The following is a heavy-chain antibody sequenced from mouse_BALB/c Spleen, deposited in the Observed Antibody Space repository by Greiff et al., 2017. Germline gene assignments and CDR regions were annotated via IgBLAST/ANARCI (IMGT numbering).Heavy chain of an antibody. J-gene: IGHJ4*01. CDR1: GFNIKDYY. V-gene: IGHV14-1*02. D-gene: IGHD1-1*01. CDR2: IDPENGNT. CDR3: ARSRYYYGSSHAMDY. Sequence: VQLKESGAELVRPGALVKLSCKASGFNIKDYYMHWVKQRPEQGLEWIGWIDPENGNTIYDPKFQGKASITADTSSNTAYLQLSSLTSEDTAVYYCARSRYYYGSSHAMDYWGQGTSVTVSS.